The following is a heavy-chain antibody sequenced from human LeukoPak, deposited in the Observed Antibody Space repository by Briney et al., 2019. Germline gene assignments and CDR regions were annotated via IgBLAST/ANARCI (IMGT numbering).Heavy chain of an antibody. J-gene: IGHJ3*02. Sequence: PGGSLRLSCAASGFTFSSYAMSWVRQAPRKGLEWVSAISGSGGSTYYADSVKGRFTISRDNSKNTLYLQMNSLRAEDTAVYYCAKGLYYDSSGLHAFDIWGQGTMVTVSS. V-gene: IGHV3-23*01. CDR1: GFTFSSYA. CDR2: ISGSGGST. CDR3: AKGLYYDSSGLHAFDI. D-gene: IGHD3-22*01.